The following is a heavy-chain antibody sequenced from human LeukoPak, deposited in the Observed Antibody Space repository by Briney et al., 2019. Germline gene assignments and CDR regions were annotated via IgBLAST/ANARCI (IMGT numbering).Heavy chain of an antibody. D-gene: IGHD3-10*01. CDR1: GFTFSSYA. CDR3: AQTRLWFGELSTFDF. J-gene: IGHJ4*02. V-gene: IGHV3-64D*06. Sequence: PGGSLRLSCSASGFTFSSYAMHWVRQAPGKGLEYVSAISSNGGSTYYADSVKGRFTISRDNSKNTLYLQMSSLRAEDTAVYYCAQTRLWFGELSTFDFWGQGTLVTVSS. CDR2: ISSNGGST.